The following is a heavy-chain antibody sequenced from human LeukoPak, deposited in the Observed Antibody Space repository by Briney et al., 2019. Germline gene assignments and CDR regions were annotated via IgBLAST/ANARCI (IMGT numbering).Heavy chain of an antibody. Sequence: SETLSLTCTVSGGSISSYYWSWIRQPPGKGLEWLGYVYYSGSTSYNPPLKSRVTISVDTSKNQFSLKLSSVTAADAAVYYCARGPGSGTYWAFDYWGQGTLVTVSS. CDR1: GGSISSYY. CDR2: VYYSGST. J-gene: IGHJ4*02. V-gene: IGHV4-59*01. CDR3: ARGPGSGTYWAFDY. D-gene: IGHD1-26*01.